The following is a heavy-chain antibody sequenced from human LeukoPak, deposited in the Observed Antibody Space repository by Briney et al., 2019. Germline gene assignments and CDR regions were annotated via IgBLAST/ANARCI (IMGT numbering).Heavy chain of an antibody. CDR3: ARSYYYGSGSYVYYYGMDV. V-gene: IGHV2-70*04. Sequence: SGPTLVSPTQTLTLTCTFSGFSLSTSGMRVSWIRQPPGKALEWLARIDWDDDKFYSTSLKTRLTISKDTSKNQVVLTMTNMDPVDTATYYCARSYYYGSGSYVYYYGMDVWGKGTTVTVSS. CDR2: IDWDDDK. D-gene: IGHD3-10*01. J-gene: IGHJ6*04. CDR1: GFSLSTSGMR.